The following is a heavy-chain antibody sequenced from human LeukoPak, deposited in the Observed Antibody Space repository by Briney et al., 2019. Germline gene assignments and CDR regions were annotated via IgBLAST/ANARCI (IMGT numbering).Heavy chain of an antibody. J-gene: IGHJ4*02. CDR1: GFTFSRYT. V-gene: IGHV3-30*04. D-gene: IGHD2-2*01. Sequence: PGGSLRLSCTASGFTFSRYTMHWVRQAPGKGLEWVAVISYDGSTKYYADSVKGRFTISRDNSKNTLYLQMNSLRAEDTAVYYCAREYCSSTSCSGFDYWGQGTLVTVSS. CDR2: ISYDGSTK. CDR3: AREYCSSTSCSGFDY.